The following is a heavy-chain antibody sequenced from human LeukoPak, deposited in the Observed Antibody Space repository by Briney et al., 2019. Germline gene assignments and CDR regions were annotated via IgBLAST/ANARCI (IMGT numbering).Heavy chain of an antibody. D-gene: IGHD4-17*01. V-gene: IGHV3-11*01. CDR2: ISSSGSTI. J-gene: IGHJ5*02. CDR3: ARQGGYYGDYLNWFDP. CDR1: GFTVSSNY. Sequence: PGGSLRLSCAASGFTVSSNYMSWIRQAPGKGLEWVSYISSSGSTIYYADSVKGRFTISRDNAKNSLYLQMNSLRAEDTAVYYCARQGGYYGDYLNWFDPWGQGTLVTVSS.